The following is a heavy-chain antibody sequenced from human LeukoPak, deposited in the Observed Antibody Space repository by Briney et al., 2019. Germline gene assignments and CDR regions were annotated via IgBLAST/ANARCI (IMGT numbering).Heavy chain of an antibody. CDR3: ARRLRGYSGYDYYYYMDV. J-gene: IGHJ6*03. CDR1: GGSISSYY. Sequence: SETLSLTCTVSGGSISSYYWSWLRQPPGKGLEWLGYIYNSGSTNYNPSLKSRVTISVDTSKNQFSLKLSSVTAADTAVYYCARRLRGYSGYDYYYYMDVWGKGTTVTVSS. D-gene: IGHD5-12*01. V-gene: IGHV4-59*01. CDR2: IYNSGST.